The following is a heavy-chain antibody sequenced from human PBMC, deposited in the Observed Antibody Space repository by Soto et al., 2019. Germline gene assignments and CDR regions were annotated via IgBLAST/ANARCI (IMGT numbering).Heavy chain of an antibody. CDR2: MFAGGDT. CDR1: GFTVGTHY. V-gene: IGHV3-66*01. CDR3: GRGDFDY. D-gene: IGHD5-12*01. Sequence: EVQLVESGGGLVQPGGSLRLSCAASGFTVGTHYMTWVRQAPGDGLEWVSTMFAGGDTYYADSVKGRFTISRDNSKNTVYLQMDSLRVEDTAVYYCGRGDFDYWGRGALVTISS. J-gene: IGHJ4*02.